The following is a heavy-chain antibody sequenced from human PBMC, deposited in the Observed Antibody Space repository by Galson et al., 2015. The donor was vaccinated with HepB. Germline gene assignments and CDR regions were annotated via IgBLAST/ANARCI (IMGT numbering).Heavy chain of an antibody. J-gene: IGHJ4*02. V-gene: IGHV1-3*01. CDR3: ARGQVLLWFGEFQFDY. D-gene: IGHD3-10*01. CDR2: INAGNGNT. CDR1: GYTFTSYA. Sequence: SVKVSCKASGYTFTSYAMHWVRQAPGQRLEWMGWINAGNGNTKYSQKFQGRVTITRDTSASTAYMELSSLRSEDTAVYYCARGQVLLWFGEFQFDYWGQGTLVTVSS.